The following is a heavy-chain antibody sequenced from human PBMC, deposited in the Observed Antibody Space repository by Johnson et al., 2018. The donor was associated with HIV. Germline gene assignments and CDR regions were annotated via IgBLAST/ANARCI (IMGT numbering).Heavy chain of an antibody. CDR2: MSGGGGSA. J-gene: IGHJ3*01. CDR1: GFTFDDYG. Sequence: VQLVESGGGVVRPGGSLRLSCAASGFTFDDYGMSWVRQAPGKGLEWVSSMSGGGGSAYYSDSVKGRFTISSDTSKTTVDLQMNSLRDVDTAVYYCARLRRQKGGGAFDVWGQGTLVTVSS. V-gene: IGHV3-23*04. D-gene: IGHD4-17*01. CDR3: ARLRRQKGGGAFDV.